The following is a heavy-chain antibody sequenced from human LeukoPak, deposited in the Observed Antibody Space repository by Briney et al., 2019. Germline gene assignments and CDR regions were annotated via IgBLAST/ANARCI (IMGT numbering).Heavy chain of an antibody. Sequence: SETLSLTCAVYGGSFSGYYWSWIRQPSGKGLEWIGEINHSGSTNYNPSLKSRVTISVDTSKNQFSLKLSSVTAADTAVYYCASLGSGRSDYWGQGTLVTVSS. CDR1: GGSFSGYY. J-gene: IGHJ4*02. V-gene: IGHV4-34*01. D-gene: IGHD1-26*01. CDR3: ASLGSGRSDY. CDR2: INHSGST.